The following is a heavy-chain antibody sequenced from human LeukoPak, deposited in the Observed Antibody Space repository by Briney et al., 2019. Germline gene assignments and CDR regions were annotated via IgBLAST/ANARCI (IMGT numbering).Heavy chain of an antibody. CDR2: IRKDGSDK. Sequence: GSLRLSCAASGFTFNKNGMHWVRQAPGKGLEWVAYIRKDGSDKYYADSVKGRFTISRDDSKNTLYLEINSLRGDDTAEYYCAKDWQWSQDYWGQGTLVTVSS. V-gene: IGHV3-30*02. D-gene: IGHD6-19*01. J-gene: IGHJ4*02. CDR1: GFTFNKNG. CDR3: AKDWQWSQDY.